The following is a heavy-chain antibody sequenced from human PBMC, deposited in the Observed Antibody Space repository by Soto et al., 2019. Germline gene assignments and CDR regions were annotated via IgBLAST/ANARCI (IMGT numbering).Heavy chain of an antibody. CDR3: AHRTTTVTWWFDP. Sequence: QITLKESGPTLVKPTQTLTLTCTFSGFSLTTSGVGVGWIRQPPGKALEWLALIYWDDDKRYSPSLKSRLNITKDTAKNKVVLTMTKMDPANTATYLCAHRTTTVTWWFDPWGQGTLVTVPS. D-gene: IGHD4-17*01. CDR1: GFSLTTSGVG. V-gene: IGHV2-5*02. J-gene: IGHJ5*02. CDR2: IYWDDDK.